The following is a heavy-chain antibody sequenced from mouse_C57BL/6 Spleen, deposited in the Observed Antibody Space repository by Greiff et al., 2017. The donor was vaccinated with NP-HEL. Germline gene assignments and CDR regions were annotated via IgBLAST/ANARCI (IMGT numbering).Heavy chain of an antibody. CDR3: AGDYGFDY. D-gene: IGHD2-4*01. Sequence: VQLQQSGPELVKPGASVKISCKASGYTFTDYYMNWVKQSHGKSLEWIGDINPNNGGTSYNQKFKGKATLTVDKSSSTAYMELRSLTSEDSAVDYCAGDYGFDYWGKGTTLTVSS. CDR1: GYTFTDYY. CDR2: INPNNGGT. J-gene: IGHJ2*01. V-gene: IGHV1-26*01.